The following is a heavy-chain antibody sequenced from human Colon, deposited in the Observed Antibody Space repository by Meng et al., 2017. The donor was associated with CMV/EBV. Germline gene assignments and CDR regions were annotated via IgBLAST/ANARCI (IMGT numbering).Heavy chain of an antibody. CDR3: ARAGYCSSSTCYEASSPDF. Sequence: GGSLRLSCAASGFIFGGYGMSWVRQAPGKGLEWVSGLNWNGDATGYADSVKGRFTIFRDNAKNFLYLLMNSLRVEDTALYYCARAGYCSSSTCYEASSPDFWGQGIQVTVSS. D-gene: IGHD2-2*01. CDR2: LNWNGDAT. J-gene: IGHJ4*02. CDR1: GFIFGGYG. V-gene: IGHV3-20*04.